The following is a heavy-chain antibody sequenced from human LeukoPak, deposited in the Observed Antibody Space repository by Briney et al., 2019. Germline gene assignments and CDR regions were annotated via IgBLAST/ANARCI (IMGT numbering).Heavy chain of an antibody. D-gene: IGHD3-16*01. J-gene: IGHJ3*02. V-gene: IGHV4-61*02. CDR2: IYPSGST. CDR3: AGARRADIWVSYALDI. CDR1: GGSISSSSYY. Sequence: NPSQTLSLTCTVSGGSISSSSYYWSWIRKPAVKGLEWIGRIYPSGSTDYNPSLKSRVTMSLDPSKHQFSLRLTSVTAADTAIYYCAGARRADIWVSYALDIWGQGTMVTVSS.